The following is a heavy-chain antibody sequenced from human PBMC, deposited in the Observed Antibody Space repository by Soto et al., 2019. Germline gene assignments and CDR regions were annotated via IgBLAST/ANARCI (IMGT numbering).Heavy chain of an antibody. D-gene: IGHD2-2*01. CDR1: GFTFNNYG. CDR3: AREDSIIIPAVSDF. J-gene: IGHJ4*02. V-gene: IGHV3-21*01. Sequence: GGSLRRSWVVSGFTFNNYGINWVRQAPGKGLEWVSTVSKSDYTYYSDSVKGRFTISRDNAKNSVSLQMNTLRAEDTAVYYCAREDSIIIPAVSDFWGQGTLVTVSS. CDR2: VSKSDYT.